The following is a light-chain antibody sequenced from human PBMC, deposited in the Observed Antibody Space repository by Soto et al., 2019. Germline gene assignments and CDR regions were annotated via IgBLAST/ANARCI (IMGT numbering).Light chain of an antibody. J-gene: IGKJ4*01. CDR2: RAS. CDR1: RDIGTW. CDR3: HRHETYPLA. V-gene: IGKV1-5*03. Sequence: TQMTQSPSTLSASVGDSVSITCRASRDIGTWLAWFQQKPGRAPNLLIHRASTLARGVPSRFSGSGSGTEFTLTISSLQPDDFATYYCHRHETYPLAFGGGTKVDI.